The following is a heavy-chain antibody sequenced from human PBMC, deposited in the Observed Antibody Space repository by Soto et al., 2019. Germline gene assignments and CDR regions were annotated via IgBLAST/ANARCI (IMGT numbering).Heavy chain of an antibody. CDR1: GFTFSSYA. V-gene: IGHV3-23*01. J-gene: IGHJ6*02. Sequence: EVQLLESGGGLVQPGGSLRLSCAASGFTFSSYAMSWIRQAPGMGLEWVSVISGSGYATYYADSVKGRLTVSRDNSNNTVYLQMNSLRAEDTAVYYCAKEETVLVNYYYYYGMDVWGQGTTVTVSS. D-gene: IGHD4-17*01. CDR2: ISGSGYAT. CDR3: AKEETVLVNYYYYYGMDV.